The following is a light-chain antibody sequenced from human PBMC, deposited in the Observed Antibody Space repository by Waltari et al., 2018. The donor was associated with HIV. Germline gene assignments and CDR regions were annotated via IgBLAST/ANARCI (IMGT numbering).Light chain of an antibody. V-gene: IGLV1-44*01. Sequence: QSALTQPPSASGTPGQRVTISCSGSRSNIASNTVNWYQQLPGTAPKLLIYSNNQRPSGVPDRFSGSKSGTSASLAISGLQSEDEADYYCAAWDDNLNGWVFGGGTKLTVL. CDR2: SNN. J-gene: IGLJ3*02. CDR1: RSNIASNT. CDR3: AAWDDNLNGWV.